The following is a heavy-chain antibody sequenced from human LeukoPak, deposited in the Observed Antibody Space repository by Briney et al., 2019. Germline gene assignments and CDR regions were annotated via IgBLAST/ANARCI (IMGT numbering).Heavy chain of an antibody. J-gene: IGHJ4*02. CDR1: GFNFIDYW. D-gene: IGHD3-10*01. CDR3: AREYYGSGDF. V-gene: IGHV5-51*01. Sequence: GESLKISCKGSGFNFIDYWTGWVRQMPGKGLEWMGIIYPGDSDTRYSPSFQGQVAISADRSINTAYLQWSSLRASDTAMYYCAREYYGSGDFWGQGTLVTVSS. CDR2: IYPGDSDT.